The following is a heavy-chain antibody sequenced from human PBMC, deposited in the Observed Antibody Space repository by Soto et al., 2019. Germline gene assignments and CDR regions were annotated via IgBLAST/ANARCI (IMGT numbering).Heavy chain of an antibody. CDR1: GGSISSGGYY. D-gene: IGHD2-15*01. CDR3: ARESCSGGSCYPTAGGMDV. Sequence: QVQLQESGPGLVKPSQTLSLTCTVSGGSISSGGYYWSWIRQHPGKGLEWIGYIYYSGSTYYNPSLKSRVTISVDTSKNQFSVELSSVTAADTAVYYCARESCSGGSCYPTAGGMDVWGQGTTVTVSS. V-gene: IGHV4-31*03. CDR2: IYYSGST. J-gene: IGHJ6*02.